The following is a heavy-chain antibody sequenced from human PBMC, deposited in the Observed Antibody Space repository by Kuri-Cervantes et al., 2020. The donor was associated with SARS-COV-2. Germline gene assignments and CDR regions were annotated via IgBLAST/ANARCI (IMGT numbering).Heavy chain of an antibody. CDR1: GFTFSSYG. D-gene: IGHD2-21*02. CDR3: ARSGVVTDYFDS. Sequence: GESLKISCAASGFTFSSYGMHWVRQAPGKGLEWVAVIWYDGSNKYYADSVKGRFTISRDNSKNTLYLQMDSLTYEDTAVYFCARSGVVTDYFDSWGQGTLVTVSS. J-gene: IGHJ4*02. CDR2: IWYDGSNK. V-gene: IGHV3-33*01.